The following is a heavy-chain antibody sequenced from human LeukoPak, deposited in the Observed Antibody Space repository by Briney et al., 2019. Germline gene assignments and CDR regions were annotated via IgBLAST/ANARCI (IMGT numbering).Heavy chain of an antibody. V-gene: IGHV3-30*04. CDR1: GFTFSSYA. CDR3: AKERVRYCSGGSCSYFDY. CDR2: IWYDGSKK. D-gene: IGHD2-15*01. Sequence: GRPLRLSCAASGFTFSSYAMHWVRQAPGKGLEWVAVIWYDGSKKYHADSVKGRFTISRDNSKNTLYLQMNSLRAEDTAVYYCAKERVRYCSGGSCSYFDYWGQGTLVTVSS. J-gene: IGHJ4*02.